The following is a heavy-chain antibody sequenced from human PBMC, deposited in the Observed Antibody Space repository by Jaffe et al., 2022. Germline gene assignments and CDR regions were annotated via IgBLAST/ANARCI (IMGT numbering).Heavy chain of an antibody. CDR1: GYTFTGYY. CDR3: ARDQGRLVQGVISDY. D-gene: IGHD3-10*01. V-gene: IGHV1-2*06. CDR2: INPNSGGT. Sequence: QVQLVQSGAEVKKPGASVKVSCKASGYTFTGYYMHWVRQAPGQGLEWMGRINPNSGGTNYAQKFQGRVTMTRDTSISTAYMELSRLRSDDTAVYYCARDQGRLVQGVISDYWGQGTLVTVSS. J-gene: IGHJ4*02.